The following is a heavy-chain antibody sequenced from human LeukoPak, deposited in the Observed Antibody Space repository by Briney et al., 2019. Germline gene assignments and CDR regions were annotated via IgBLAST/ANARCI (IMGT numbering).Heavy chain of an antibody. CDR2: MNPNNGNT. Sequence: GASVKVSCKASGYTFTSYDINWVRQATGQGLEWMGWMNPNNGNTGYAQKFQGRVTMTRNTSISTAYMELSSLRSEDTAVYYCARGPRVIVVVPAAGERRTSYYFDYWGQGTLVTVSS. D-gene: IGHD2-2*01. V-gene: IGHV1-8*01. CDR3: ARGPRVIVVVPAAGERRTSYYFDY. CDR1: GYTFTSYD. J-gene: IGHJ4*02.